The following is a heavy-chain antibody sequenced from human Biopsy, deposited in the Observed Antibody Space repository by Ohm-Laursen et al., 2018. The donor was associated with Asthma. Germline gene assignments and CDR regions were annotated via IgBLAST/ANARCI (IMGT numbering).Heavy chain of an antibody. V-gene: IGHV1-69*13. Sequence: SVKVSCKPSGGTSTNLPLTGGRRAPGQGLGGRGGSSPIFGSTAYAQKFQGRVTITADVFTSTVYMELSGLRSEDTAVLYCAKARCYYYYCDMEVWGPGTAITVSS. CDR2: SSPIFGST. J-gene: IGHJ6*02. CDR1: GGTSTNLP. CDR3: AKARCYYYYCDMEV.